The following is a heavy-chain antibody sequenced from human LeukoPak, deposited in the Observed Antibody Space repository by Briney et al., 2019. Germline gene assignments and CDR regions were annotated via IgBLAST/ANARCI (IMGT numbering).Heavy chain of an antibody. D-gene: IGHD3-16*01. CDR1: GFTFSSYW. Sequence: GGSLRPSCAASGFTFSSYWMSWVRQAQGRGLEWVANLKQDGSENSYVAPVKGRFTISRDNAKNSLYLQMNSLRAEDTAVYYCARSMSTGEYWGQGTLVTVSS. CDR3: ARSMSTGEY. CDR2: LKQDGSEN. J-gene: IGHJ4*02. V-gene: IGHV3-7*01.